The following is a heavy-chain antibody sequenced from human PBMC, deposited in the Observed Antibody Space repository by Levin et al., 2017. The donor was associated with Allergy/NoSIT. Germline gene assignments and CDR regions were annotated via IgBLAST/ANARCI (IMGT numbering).Heavy chain of an antibody. J-gene: IGHJ4*02. Sequence: SLKISCAASGFTFDDYAMHWVRQAPGKGLEWVSGISWNSGSIGYADSVKGRFTISRDNAKNSLYLQMNSLRAEDTALYYCAKSSAIAAAGSFDYWGQGTLVTVSS. D-gene: IGHD6-13*01. V-gene: IGHV3-9*01. CDR1: GFTFDDYA. CDR3: AKSSAIAAAGSFDY. CDR2: ISWNSGSI.